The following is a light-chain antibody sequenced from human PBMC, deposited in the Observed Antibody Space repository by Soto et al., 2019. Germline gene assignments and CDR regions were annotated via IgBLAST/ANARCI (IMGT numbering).Light chain of an antibody. CDR3: SSYAGSNLYV. CDR1: SSDVGGYNY. Sequence: QSALTQPPSASGSPGQSVTISCTGTSSDVGGYNYVSWYQQHPGKAPKLMIYEVSKRPSGVPDRFSGSKSGNTASLTVSGLXXXXEADYYCSSYAGSNLYVFGTGTKLT. J-gene: IGLJ1*01. CDR2: EVS. V-gene: IGLV2-8*01.